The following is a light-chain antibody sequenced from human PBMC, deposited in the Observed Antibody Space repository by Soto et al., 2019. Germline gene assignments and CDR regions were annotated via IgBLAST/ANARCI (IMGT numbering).Light chain of an antibody. V-gene: IGKV3-11*01. CDR3: QQRSNWPLT. J-gene: IGKJ4*01. CDR1: QSVSSY. CDR2: DAS. Sequence: ETVFTQTPPNLSLSTGGRAPLSCRASQSVSSYLAWYQQKPGQAPRLLIYDASNRATGIPARFSGSGSGTDFTLTISSLEPEDFAVYYCQQRSNWPLTFGGGTKVDIK.